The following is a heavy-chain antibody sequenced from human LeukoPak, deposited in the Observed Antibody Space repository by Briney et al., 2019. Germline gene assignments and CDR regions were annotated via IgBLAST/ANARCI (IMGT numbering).Heavy chain of an antibody. CDR2: IYYSGST. D-gene: IGHD4-17*01. V-gene: IGHV4-59*12. CDR3: ARAGLYDYGDQRGFDY. CDR1: GGSISSYY. Sequence: PSESLSLTCIVSGGSISSYYWSWIRQPPGKGPEWIGYIYYSGSTNYNPSLKSRVTISVDTSKNQFSLKLSSVTAADTAVYYCARAGLYDYGDQRGFDYWGQGTLVTVSS. J-gene: IGHJ4*02.